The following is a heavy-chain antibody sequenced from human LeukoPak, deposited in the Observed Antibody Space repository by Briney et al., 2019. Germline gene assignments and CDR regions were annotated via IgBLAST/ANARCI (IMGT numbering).Heavy chain of an antibody. D-gene: IGHD7-27*01. J-gene: IGHJ4*02. V-gene: IGHV3-30-3*01. CDR3: ARDETGDFDY. CDR1: GFTFSSYT. Sequence: PGGSLRLSCAASGFTFSSYTMHWVRQAPGKGLEWVAVILYDGSNKYYADSVKGRFTISRDNAKNSLYLQMNSLRAEDTAVYYCARDETGDFDYWGQGTLVTVSS. CDR2: ILYDGSNK.